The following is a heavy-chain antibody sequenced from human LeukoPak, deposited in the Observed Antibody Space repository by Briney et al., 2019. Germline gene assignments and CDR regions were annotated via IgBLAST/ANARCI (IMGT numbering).Heavy chain of an antibody. CDR3: AKHGVTSLFYFDF. CDR2: ISESGDYT. V-gene: IGHV3-23*01. Sequence: PGGSLRLSCAASGFTFSSSAMSWVRQAPGKGLEWVSVISESGDYTQFADSVKGRFTISRDNSKSTLYLQLNSLRAEDTAVYHCAKHGVTSLFYFDFWGRGTLVTVSS. CDR1: GFTFSSSA. D-gene: IGHD2-21*02. J-gene: IGHJ2*01.